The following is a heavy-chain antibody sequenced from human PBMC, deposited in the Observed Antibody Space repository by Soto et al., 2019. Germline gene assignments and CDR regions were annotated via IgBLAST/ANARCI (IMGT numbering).Heavy chain of an antibody. J-gene: IGHJ3*02. D-gene: IGHD2-2*01. CDR2: ISGGSS. CDR1: GFTFSSNA. V-gene: IGHV3-23*01. Sequence: GGSLRLSCAASGFTFSSNAMSWVRQAPGKGLEWVSGISGGSSYYADSVKGRFTISRDDAKNTLYMQMHSLRADDTAVYYCAKDDTRGRGYAACDIWGQGTVVTVSS. CDR3: AKDDTRGRGYAACDI.